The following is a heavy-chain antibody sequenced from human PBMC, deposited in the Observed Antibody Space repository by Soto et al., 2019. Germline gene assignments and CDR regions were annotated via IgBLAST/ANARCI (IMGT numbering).Heavy chain of an antibody. CDR1: GYTFTSYG. Sequence: GASVKVSCKASGYTFTSYGISWVRQAPGQGLEWMGWISAYNGNTNYAQKLQGRVTMTTDTSTSTAYMELRSLRSDDTAVYYCAGDAGATRYYGMDVWGQGTTVTVSS. CDR3: AGDAGATRYYGMDV. CDR2: ISAYNGNT. J-gene: IGHJ6*02. D-gene: IGHD1-26*01. V-gene: IGHV1-18*01.